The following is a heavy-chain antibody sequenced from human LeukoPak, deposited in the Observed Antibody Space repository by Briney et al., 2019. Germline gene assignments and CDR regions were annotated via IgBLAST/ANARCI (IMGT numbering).Heavy chain of an antibody. CDR2: INPNIGVT. V-gene: IGHV1-2*02. D-gene: IGHD2-2*01. Sequence: ASVKVSCKASGYTFTGYYMHWVRQAPGQGLEWMGWINPNIGVTNYAREFQGRVTMTRDTSISTAYMALSRLRSDDTAVYYCARDRTKYCRSTSCPLDYWGQGTLVTVSS. CDR3: ARDRTKYCRSTSCPLDY. CDR1: GYTFTGYY. J-gene: IGHJ4*02.